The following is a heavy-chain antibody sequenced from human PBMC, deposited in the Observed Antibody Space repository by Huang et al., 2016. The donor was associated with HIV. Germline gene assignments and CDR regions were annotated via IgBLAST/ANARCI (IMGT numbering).Heavy chain of an antibody. CDR1: GGSFSGYY. D-gene: IGHD3-9*01. Sequence: QVQLQQWGAGLLKPSETLSLTCAVYGGSFSGYYWSWIRQPPGKGLEWIGEINHSGSTHYNPSLKSRVTISVDTSKNQFSLKLRSVTAADTAVYYCASSTINYYYYYYMDVWGKGTTVTVSS. V-gene: IGHV4-34*01. J-gene: IGHJ6*03. CDR2: INHSGST. CDR3: ASSTINYYYYYYMDV.